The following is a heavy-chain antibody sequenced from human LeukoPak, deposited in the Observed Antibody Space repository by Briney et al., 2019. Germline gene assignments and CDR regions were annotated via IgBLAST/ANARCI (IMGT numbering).Heavy chain of an antibody. V-gene: IGHV1-46*01. J-gene: IGHJ3*02. CDR2: INPSGGST. CDR1: GYTLTNYY. D-gene: IGHD6-13*01. CDR3: ARDGYSSSAYDAFDI. Sequence: ASVKVSCKASGYTLTNYYMHWVRQAPGQGLEWMGLINPSGGSTSYAQKFQGRVTMTRDTSTSTVYMELSSLRSEDTAVYYCARDGYSSSAYDAFDIWGQGTAVTVSS.